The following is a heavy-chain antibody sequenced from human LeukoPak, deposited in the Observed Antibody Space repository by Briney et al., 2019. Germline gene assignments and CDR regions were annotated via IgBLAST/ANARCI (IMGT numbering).Heavy chain of an antibody. CDR3: ARGRRSGSYPYDY. J-gene: IGHJ4*02. Sequence: SETLSLTCAVYGGSFSGYYWSWIRQPPGKGLEWIGEINHSGSTNYNPSLKSRVTISVDTSKNQFSLKLSSVTAADTAVYYCARGRRSGSYPYDYWGEGTLVTVSS. CDR1: GGSFSGYY. D-gene: IGHD1-26*01. V-gene: IGHV4-34*01. CDR2: INHSGST.